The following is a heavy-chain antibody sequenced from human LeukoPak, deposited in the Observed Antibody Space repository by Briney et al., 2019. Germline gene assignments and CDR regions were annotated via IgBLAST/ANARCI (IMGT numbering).Heavy chain of an antibody. D-gene: IGHD2-2*01. V-gene: IGHV3-7*01. CDR2: MKQQGSEK. CDR3: ARDSSTWSFEAETFHY. CDR1: GFTFGSYW. Sequence: GGSLRLTCAASGFTFGSYWMSWVRQAPGKGLEWVATMKQQGSEKYYVDSVKGRFTISRDNAKNSLFLQMNSLRAEDTAVYYCARDSSTWSFEAETFHYWGQGTLVTVSS. J-gene: IGHJ1*01.